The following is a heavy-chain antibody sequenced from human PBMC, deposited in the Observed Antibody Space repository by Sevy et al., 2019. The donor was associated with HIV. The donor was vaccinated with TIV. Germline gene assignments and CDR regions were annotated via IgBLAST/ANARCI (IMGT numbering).Heavy chain of an antibody. V-gene: IGHV3-15*01. J-gene: IGHJ4*02. CDR1: GLTFSNFQ. CDR2: IKTKTEGETI. D-gene: IGHD3-16*01. CDR3: TTSPGQGGH. Sequence: GGSLRLSCAASGLTFSNFQMSWVRQAPGKGLEWVGRIKTKTEGETIDYAAPVSGRFTLSRDDSKNMLFLEMSRLKTEDTAVYYCTTSPGQGGHWGQGTLVTVSS.